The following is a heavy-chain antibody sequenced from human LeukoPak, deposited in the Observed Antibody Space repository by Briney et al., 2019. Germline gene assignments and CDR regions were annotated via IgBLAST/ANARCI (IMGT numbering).Heavy chain of an antibody. V-gene: IGHV4-59*01. CDR3: ARDGRAGSLFAY. CDR1: GGSISSSY. CDR2: ISYSGST. Sequence: SETLSLTCTVPGGSISSSYWSWIRQPPGKGLEWVGYISYSGSTNYKPSLKSRVTISVDTSKNQFSLKLSSVTAADTAIYYCARDGRAGSLFAYWGQGTLVTVSS. J-gene: IGHJ4*02. D-gene: IGHD6-19*01.